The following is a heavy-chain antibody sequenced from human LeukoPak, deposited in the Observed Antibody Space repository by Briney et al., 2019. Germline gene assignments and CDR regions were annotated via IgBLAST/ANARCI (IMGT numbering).Heavy chain of an antibody. Sequence: SQTLSLTCAISGDSVSTNSIAWNWIRQSPSRGLEWLGRTSYRSKWYNDYAVSVKSRITITPDTSKNQFSLQLNSVTPEDTAVYYCAREAEITRFDYWGQGTLVTVSS. V-gene: IGHV6-1*01. CDR2: TSYRSKWYN. CDR3: AREAEITRFDY. CDR1: GDSVSTNSIA. J-gene: IGHJ4*02. D-gene: IGHD5-24*01.